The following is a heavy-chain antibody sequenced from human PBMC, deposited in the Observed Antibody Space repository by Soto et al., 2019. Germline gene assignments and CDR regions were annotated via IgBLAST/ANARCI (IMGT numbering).Heavy chain of an antibody. Sequence: SVKVSCKASGGSFSTYCSSCVRQAPGQGLEWVGGIIPIFGTAIYAQKFQGRVTIPADESKSTAYMELSRLSSDDTAVYYCARDGFGTDAFDIWGQGTMVTVSS. J-gene: IGHJ3*02. V-gene: IGHV1-69*13. D-gene: IGHD1-1*01. CDR1: GGSFSTYC. CDR2: IIPIFGTA. CDR3: ARDGFGTDAFDI.